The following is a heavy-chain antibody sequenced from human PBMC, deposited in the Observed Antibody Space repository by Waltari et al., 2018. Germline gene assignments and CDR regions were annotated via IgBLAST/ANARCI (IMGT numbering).Heavy chain of an antibody. CDR1: GFTLSGTW. Sequence: EVQLVESGGGLVQPGGSLRLSCVASGFTLSGTWLHWVRQVPGKGLGWGCRISGAGSTINYADSVKGRFTISRDTAKNTLYLQMNSRRAEDTAVYYCARGADLRGQGILVTVSS. V-gene: IGHV3-74*01. D-gene: IGHD3-3*01. CDR2: ISGAGSTI. J-gene: IGHJ4*02. CDR3: ARGADL.